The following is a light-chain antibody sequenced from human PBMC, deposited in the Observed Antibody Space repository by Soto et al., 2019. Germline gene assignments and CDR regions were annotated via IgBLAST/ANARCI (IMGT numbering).Light chain of an antibody. CDR2: GAS. V-gene: IGKV3-20*01. CDR3: QQSGSSPLT. Sequence: EIVLTQSPASLSLSPGDRATLSCRASQSVSNNYLAWYQQKPGQAPRLLIYGASNRATGIPDRFSGSGSATDFTLTISRLEPEDFAVYFCQQSGSSPLTFGRGTKVDIK. J-gene: IGKJ4*01. CDR1: QSVSNNY.